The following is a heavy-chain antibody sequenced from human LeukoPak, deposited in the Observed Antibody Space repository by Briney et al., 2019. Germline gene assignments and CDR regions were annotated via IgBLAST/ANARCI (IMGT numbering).Heavy chain of an antibody. Sequence: PSETLSLTCTVSGGSISSGSYYWSWIRQPAGKGLEWIGRIYTSGSTNYNPSLKSRVTISVDTSKNQFSLKLSSVTAADTAVYYCAVEVATTHLIDYWGQGTLVTVSS. CDR2: IYTSGST. J-gene: IGHJ4*02. V-gene: IGHV4-61*02. CDR3: AVEVATTHLIDY. CDR1: GGSISSGSYY. D-gene: IGHD5-24*01.